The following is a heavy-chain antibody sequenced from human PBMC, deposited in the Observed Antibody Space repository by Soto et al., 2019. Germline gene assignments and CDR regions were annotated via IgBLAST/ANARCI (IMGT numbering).Heavy chain of an antibody. V-gene: IGHV3-15*07. CDR2: IKSKTDGGTT. D-gene: IGHD6-13*01. CDR1: GFTSSNAW. J-gene: IGHJ6*02. CDR3: TTGLIAAAYYYYYYGMDV. Sequence: GGSLRLSCAASGFTSSNAWMNWVRQAPGKGLEWVGRIKSKTDGGTTDYAAPVKGRFTISRDDSKNTLYLQMNSLKTEDTAVYYCTTGLIAAAYYYYYYGMDVWGQGTTVTVSS.